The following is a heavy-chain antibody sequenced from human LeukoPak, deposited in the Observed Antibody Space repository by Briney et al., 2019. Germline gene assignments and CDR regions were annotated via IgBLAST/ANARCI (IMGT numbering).Heavy chain of an antibody. CDR1: GGTFSSYA. CDR2: IIPIFGTA. V-gene: IGHV1-69*05. Sequence: GASVKVSCKASGGTFSSYATSWVRQAPGQGLEWMGGIIPIFGTANYAQKFQGRVTITTDESTSTAYMELSSLRSEDTAVYYCARASGVDTTYQATPIFDYWGQGTLVTVSS. CDR3: ARASGVDTTYQATPIFDY. D-gene: IGHD5-18*01. J-gene: IGHJ4*02.